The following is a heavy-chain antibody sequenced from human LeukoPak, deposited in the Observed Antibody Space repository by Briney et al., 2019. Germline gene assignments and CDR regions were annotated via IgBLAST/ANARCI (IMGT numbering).Heavy chain of an antibody. CDR3: ARHRAGIAVAG. CDR1: GGSISSYY. V-gene: IGHV4-59*01. Sequence: SETLSLTCTVSGGSISSYYWSWIRQPPGKGPEWIGYIYYSGSTNYNPSLKSRVTISVDTSKNQFSLKLSSVTAADTAVYYCARHRAGIAVAGWGKGTLVTVSS. CDR2: IYYSGST. D-gene: IGHD6-19*01. J-gene: IGHJ4*02.